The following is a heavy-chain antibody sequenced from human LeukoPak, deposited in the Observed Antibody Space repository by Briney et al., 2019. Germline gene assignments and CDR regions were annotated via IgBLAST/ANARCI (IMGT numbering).Heavy chain of an antibody. J-gene: IGHJ4*02. CDR2: ITSTSSTI. D-gene: IGHD5-18*01. CDR1: GFTFSSYG. CDR3: ARPVDTSMITGFDL. V-gene: IGHV3-48*01. Sequence: GGSLRLSCAASGFTFSSYGLNWVRQAPGKGLEWVSFITSTSSTIHYAGSAKGRFTISRDNAKNSLYLQMNSLRAEDTAMYYCARPVDTSMITGFDLWGQGTLVTVSS.